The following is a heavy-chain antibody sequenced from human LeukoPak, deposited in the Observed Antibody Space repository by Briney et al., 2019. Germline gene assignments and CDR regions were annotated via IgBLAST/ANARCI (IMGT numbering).Heavy chain of an antibody. J-gene: IGHJ3*02. Sequence: SVKVSCKASRYTFTDYYMHWVRQAPGQGLEWMGRIIPILGIANYAQKFQGRVTITADKSTSTAYMELSSLRSEDTAVYYCAREETGGHGDALDIWGQGTMVTVSS. CDR2: IIPILGIA. D-gene: IGHD7-27*01. CDR1: RYTFTDYY. CDR3: AREETGGHGDALDI. V-gene: IGHV1-69*04.